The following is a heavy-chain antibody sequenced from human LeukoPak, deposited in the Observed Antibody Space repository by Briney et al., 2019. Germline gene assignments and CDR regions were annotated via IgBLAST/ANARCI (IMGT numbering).Heavy chain of an antibody. CDR2: INPSGGST. Sequence: ASVKVSCKASGYTFTSYYMHWVRQAPGQGLEWMGIINPSGGSTSYAQKFQGRVTMTRDMSTSTVYMELSSLRSEDTAVYYRARGSRPVYNLLTGKRYFDYWGQGTLLTVSS. J-gene: IGHJ4*02. D-gene: IGHD3-9*01. CDR3: ARGSRPVYNLLTGKRYFDY. V-gene: IGHV1-46*01. CDR1: GYTFTSYY.